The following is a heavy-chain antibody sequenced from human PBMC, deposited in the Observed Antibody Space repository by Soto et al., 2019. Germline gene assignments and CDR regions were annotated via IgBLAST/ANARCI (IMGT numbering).Heavy chain of an antibody. CDR2: ISYDGSNK. CDR1: GFTFSSYG. V-gene: IGHV3-30*18. J-gene: IGHJ4*02. Sequence: RRLSCAASGFTFSSYGMHWVRQAPGKGLEWVAVISYDGSNKYYADSVKGRFTISRDNSKNTLYLQMNSLRAEDTAVYYCAKASSVTTGVDYWGQGTLVTVSS. D-gene: IGHD4-4*01. CDR3: AKASSVTTGVDY.